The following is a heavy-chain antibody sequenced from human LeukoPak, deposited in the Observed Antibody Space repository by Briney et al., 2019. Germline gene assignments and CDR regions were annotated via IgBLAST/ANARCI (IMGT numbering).Heavy chain of an antibody. Sequence: ASVKVSCKASGYTFNGYYIHWVRQAPGQGLEWMGWINPNNGGTNYAEKFQGRVTMTRDTSMSTVYMELSTLRFDDTAVYYCATPGGDSSGYSYDYWGQGTLVTVSS. D-gene: IGHD3-22*01. CDR2: INPNNGGT. V-gene: IGHV1-2*02. CDR3: ATPGGDSSGYSYDY. J-gene: IGHJ4*02. CDR1: GYTFNGYY.